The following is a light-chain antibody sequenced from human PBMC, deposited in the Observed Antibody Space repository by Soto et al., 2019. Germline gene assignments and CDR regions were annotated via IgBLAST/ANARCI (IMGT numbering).Light chain of an antibody. CDR1: SSDVGGYNY. Sequence: QSVLTQPASVSGSPGQSITISCTGTSSDVGGYNYVSWYQQHPGKAPKLMIYDVSNRPSGVSNRFSGSKSGNTASLTISGLEAEDEADCYCSSYTSSSTRVVFVGGTMLTAL. J-gene: IGLJ2*01. V-gene: IGLV2-14*01. CDR2: DVS. CDR3: SSYTSSSTRVV.